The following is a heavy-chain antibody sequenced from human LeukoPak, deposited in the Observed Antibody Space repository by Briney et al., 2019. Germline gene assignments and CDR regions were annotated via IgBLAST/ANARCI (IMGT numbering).Heavy chain of an antibody. CDR1: GGSISNYY. V-gene: IGHV4-59*01. D-gene: IGHD3-9*01. Sequence: PSETLSLTCTVSGGSISNYYWSWIRQPPGKGLEWIGYIYYSGSTNYNPSLKSRVTISVDTSKNQFSLKLSSVTAADTAVYYCARSVRYFDSPGAFDIWGQGTMVTVSS. CDR2: IYYSGST. J-gene: IGHJ3*02. CDR3: ARSVRYFDSPGAFDI.